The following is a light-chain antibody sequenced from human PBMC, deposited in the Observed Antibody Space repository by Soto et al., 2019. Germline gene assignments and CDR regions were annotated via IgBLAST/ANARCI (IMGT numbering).Light chain of an antibody. CDR2: GNS. V-gene: IGLV1-40*01. Sequence: QAVVTQPPSVSGAPGQRVTISCTGSSSNIGAPYDVHWYQQLPGTAPKLLIYGNSNRPSGVPDRFSGSKSGTSASLAITGLQAEDEADYYCQSYDSSLSGDVFGTGTKLTVL. CDR3: QSYDSSLSGDV. J-gene: IGLJ1*01. CDR1: SSNIGAPYD.